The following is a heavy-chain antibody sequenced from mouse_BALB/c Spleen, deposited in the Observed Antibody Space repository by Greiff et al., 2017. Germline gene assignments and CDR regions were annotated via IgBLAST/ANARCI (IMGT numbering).Heavy chain of an antibody. CDR3: ARSSGWVYWYFDV. CDR1: GFTFSSFG. CDR2: ISSGSSTI. D-gene: IGHD1-2*01. J-gene: IGHJ1*01. Sequence: EVQRVESGGGLVQPGGSRKLSCAASGFTFSSFGMHWVRQAPEKGLEWVAYISSGSSTIYYADTVKGRFTISRDNPKNTLFLQMTSLRSEDTAMYYCARSSGWVYWYFDVWGAGTTVTVSS. V-gene: IGHV5-17*02.